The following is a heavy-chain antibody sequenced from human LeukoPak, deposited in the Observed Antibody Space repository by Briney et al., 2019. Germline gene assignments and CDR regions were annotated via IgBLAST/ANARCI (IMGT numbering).Heavy chain of an antibody. J-gene: IGHJ4*02. Sequence: SSETLSLTCTVSGGSISSGSYYWSWIRQPAGKGLEWIGRIYTSGSTNYNPSLKSRVTISVDTSKNQFSLKLSSVTAADTAVYYCARDSSSWYYFDYWGQGTLVTVSS. CDR1: GGSISSGSYY. V-gene: IGHV4-61*02. CDR3: ARDSSSWYYFDY. CDR2: IYTSGST. D-gene: IGHD6-13*01.